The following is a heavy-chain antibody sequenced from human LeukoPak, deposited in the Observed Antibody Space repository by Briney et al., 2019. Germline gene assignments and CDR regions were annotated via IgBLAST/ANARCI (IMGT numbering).Heavy chain of an antibody. CDR3: ARGRAPGARSILVVVAAMVPFEY. CDR2: INPNSGGT. J-gene: IGHJ4*02. V-gene: IGHV1-2*02. CDR1: GYTFTGYY. D-gene: IGHD2-15*01. Sequence: GASVKVSCKASGYTFTGYYMHWVRQAPGQGLEWIGWINPNSGGTNYAQKFQGRVTMTRDTSISTAYMELSRLRSDDTAVYYCARGRAPGARSILVVVAAMVPFEYWGQGTLVTVSS.